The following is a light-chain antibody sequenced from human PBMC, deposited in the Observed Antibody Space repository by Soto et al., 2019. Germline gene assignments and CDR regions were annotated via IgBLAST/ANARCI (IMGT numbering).Light chain of an antibody. CDR2: EVS. J-gene: IGLJ1*01. Sequence: QSALTQRASVSGSPGLSIRISCNGTRNDVGGYYYVSWYQQYPGKAPKLMIYEVSNRPSGVSNRFSGSKSGNTASLTISGLQAEDEADYYCSSYTSSNIYVFGSGTKVTVL. V-gene: IGLV2-14*01. CDR3: SSYTSSNIYV. CDR1: RNDVGGYYY.